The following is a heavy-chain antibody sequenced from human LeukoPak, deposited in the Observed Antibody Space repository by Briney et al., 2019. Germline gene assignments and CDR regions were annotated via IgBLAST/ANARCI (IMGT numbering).Heavy chain of an antibody. CDR1: GFTFSSYG. V-gene: IGHV3-30*18. J-gene: IGHJ4*02. D-gene: IGHD1-26*01. CDR3: AKDVLIQVMGPIDY. CDR2: VSYDGSNT. Sequence: PGGSLRLSCAASGFTFSSYGMHWVRQAPGKGLEWVAVVSYDGSNTYYADSVKGRSTISRDNSKNTLYLQMNSLRAEDTALYYCAKDVLIQVMGPIDYWAREPWSPSPQ.